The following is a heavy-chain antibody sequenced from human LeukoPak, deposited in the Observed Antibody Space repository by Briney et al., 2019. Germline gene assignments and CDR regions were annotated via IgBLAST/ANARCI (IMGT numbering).Heavy chain of an antibody. D-gene: IGHD2-8*01. CDR3: ASYYCTSGTCYFDY. V-gene: IGHV3-53*01. CDR1: GFSFSHNY. CDR2: IYSAGDT. Sequence: QPGGSLRLSCAATGFSFSHNYISWVRQAPGKGLEWLSAIYSAGDTYYADSVKGRFTISKDNSNNMVYLQVSSLRGEDTALYYCASYYCTSGTCYFDYWGQGALVTVSS. J-gene: IGHJ4*02.